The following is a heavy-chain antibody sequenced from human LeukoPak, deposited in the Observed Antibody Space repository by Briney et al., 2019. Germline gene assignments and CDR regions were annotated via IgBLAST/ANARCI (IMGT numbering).Heavy chain of an antibody. CDR2: IIPIFGTA. D-gene: IGHD5-18*01. Sequence: SVKVSCKASGGTFSSYAISWVRQAPGQGLEWMGGIIPIFGTANYAQKLQGRVTMTTDTSTSTAYMELRSLRSDDTAVYYCARGPDDSGYSYGSDYWGQGTLVTVSS. CDR1: GGTFSSYA. J-gene: IGHJ4*02. CDR3: ARGPDDSGYSYGSDY. V-gene: IGHV1-69*05.